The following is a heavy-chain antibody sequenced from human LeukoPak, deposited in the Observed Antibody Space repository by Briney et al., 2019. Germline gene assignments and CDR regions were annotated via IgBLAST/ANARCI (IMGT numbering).Heavy chain of an antibody. D-gene: IGHD6-25*01. J-gene: IGHJ4*01. Sequence: PGGSLRLSCAASGITFSSYEVNWVRQAPGKGLEWVSYISASGSTIYYADSVKGRFTISRDNAKMSLYLQMNSLRVEDTAPYYCQARAAATTYFGNWGPGTLVTVSS. V-gene: IGHV3-48*03. CDR3: QARAAATTYFGN. CDR1: GITFSSYE. CDR2: ISASGSTI.